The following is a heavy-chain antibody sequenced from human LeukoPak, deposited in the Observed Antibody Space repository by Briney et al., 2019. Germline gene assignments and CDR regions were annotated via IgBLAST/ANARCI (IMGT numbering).Heavy chain of an antibody. J-gene: IGHJ5*02. Sequence: PSETLSLTCAVYGGSFSGSYWGWIRQPPGKGLEWIGYIYYSGSTYYNPSLKSRVTMSLDTSKNHFSLKLRSVTAADTAVYYCARDSGTTGEVKFDPWGQGTLVTVSS. V-gene: IGHV4-59*12. CDR2: IYYSGST. CDR3: ARDSGTTGEVKFDP. CDR1: GGSFSGSY. D-gene: IGHD1-7*01.